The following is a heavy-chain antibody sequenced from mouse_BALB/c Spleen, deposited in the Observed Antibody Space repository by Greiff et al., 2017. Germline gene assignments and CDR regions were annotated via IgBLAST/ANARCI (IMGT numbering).Heavy chain of an antibody. V-gene: IGHV1-82*01. Sequence: QVQLQQSGPELVKPGASVKISCKASGYAFSSSWMNWVKQRPGQGLEWIGRIYPGDGDTNYNGKFKGKATLTADKSSSTAYMQLSSLTSVDSAVYFCARSYDYYFDYWGQGTTLTVSS. D-gene: IGHD2-4*01. CDR2: IYPGDGDT. CDR1: GYAFSSSW. CDR3: ARSYDYYFDY. J-gene: IGHJ2*01.